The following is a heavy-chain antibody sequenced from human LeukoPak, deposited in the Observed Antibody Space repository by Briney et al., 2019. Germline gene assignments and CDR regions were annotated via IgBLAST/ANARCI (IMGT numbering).Heavy chain of an antibody. CDR2: IYPGDSDT. CDR1: GYSFTSYW. V-gene: IGHV5-51*01. CDR3: ARLGPTTGTTNDAFDI. Sequence: GESLKISCKGSGYSFTSYWIGWVRQMPGKGLEWMGIIYPGDSDTRYSPSFQGQVTISADKSISTAYLQWSSLKASDTAMYYCARLGPTTGTTNDAFDIWGQGTMVTVSS. J-gene: IGHJ3*02. D-gene: IGHD1-1*01.